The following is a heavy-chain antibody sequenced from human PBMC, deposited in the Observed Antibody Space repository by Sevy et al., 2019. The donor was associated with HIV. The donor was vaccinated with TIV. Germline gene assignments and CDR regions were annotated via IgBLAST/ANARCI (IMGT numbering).Heavy chain of an antibody. J-gene: IGHJ6*02. CDR3: AKRRVQSGLSGGGANYGMDV. Sequence: GGSLRLSCAASGFTFTNYALSWVRQPPGKGLEWVSAITGSGSSTYYADSVKGRFTISRDNSKNTLYLQMNSLRAEDTAIYYCAKRRVQSGLSGGGANYGMDVCGRGTTVTVSS. D-gene: IGHD2-8*02. V-gene: IGHV3-23*01. CDR2: ITGSGSST. CDR1: GFTFTNYA.